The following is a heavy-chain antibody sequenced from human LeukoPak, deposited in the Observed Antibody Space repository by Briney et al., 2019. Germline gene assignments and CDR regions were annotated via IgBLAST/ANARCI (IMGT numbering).Heavy chain of an antibody. CDR3: ARVLLERPGIDSFDM. V-gene: IGHV3-48*01. D-gene: IGHD1-1*01. Sequence: PGGSLRLSCGASEFSLRSYSMDWVRQATRKGLEWVSQINSGSSTIYYADSVKGRFTISRDNAGNSLYLHMNSLRAEDTAVYYCARVLLERPGIDSFDMWGQGTMVTVSS. CDR2: INSGSSTI. CDR1: EFSLRSYS. J-gene: IGHJ3*02.